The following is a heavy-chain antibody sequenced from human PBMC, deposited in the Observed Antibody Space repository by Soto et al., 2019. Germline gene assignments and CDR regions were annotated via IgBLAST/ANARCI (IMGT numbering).Heavy chain of an antibody. Sequence: QVQLVESGGGVVQPGRSLRLSCAASGFTFSSYGMHWVRQAPGMGLEWVAVISYDGSNKYYADSVKGRFTISRDNSKNTLYLQMNSLRAEDTAVYYCANLPIFGVVIPLWGQGTLVTVSS. CDR1: GFTFSSYG. CDR3: ANLPIFGVVIPL. D-gene: IGHD3-3*01. V-gene: IGHV3-30*18. CDR2: ISYDGSNK. J-gene: IGHJ1*01.